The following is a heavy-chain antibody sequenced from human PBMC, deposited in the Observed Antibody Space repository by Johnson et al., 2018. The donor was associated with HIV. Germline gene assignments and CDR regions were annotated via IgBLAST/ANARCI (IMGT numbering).Heavy chain of an antibody. CDR3: AINSGYDSHGAFDI. CDR1: GCTVSNNY. CDR2: IYSGGGT. J-gene: IGHJ3*02. V-gene: IGHV3-66*01. Sequence: VQLVESGGGLVQSGGSLRVSCAASGCTVSNNYMSRVRQAPGKGLERVSLIYSGGGTYYADSVKGRITISRDNSKNTLYLQMNSLRAEDTAVYYCAINSGYDSHGAFDIWGQGTMVTVSS. D-gene: IGHD5-12*01.